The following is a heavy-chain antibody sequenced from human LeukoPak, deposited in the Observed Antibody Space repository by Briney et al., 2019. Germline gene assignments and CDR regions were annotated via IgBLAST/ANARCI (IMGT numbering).Heavy chain of an antibody. D-gene: IGHD4-23*01. V-gene: IGHV1-2*02. CDR3: AILDYGGNPHYFDY. CDR2: IKPNSGGT. J-gene: IGHJ4*02. CDR1: GYTFTGYY. Sequence: ASVKVSCKASGYTFTGYYMHWVRQAPGQGLEWMGWIKPNSGGTNYAQKFQGRVTMTRDTSISTAYMELSRLRSDDTAVYYCAILDYGGNPHYFDYWGQGTLVTVSS.